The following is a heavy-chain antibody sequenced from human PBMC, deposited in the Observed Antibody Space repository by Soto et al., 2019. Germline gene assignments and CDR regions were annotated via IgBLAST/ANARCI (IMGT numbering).Heavy chain of an antibody. D-gene: IGHD7-27*01. CDR1: GDSISTDY. J-gene: IGHJ4*02. V-gene: IGHV4-59*08. CDR2: IYYGGST. CDR3: AKNWNWGSLVH. Sequence: QVHLQESGPGLVKPSETLSLTCTVSGDSISTDYWSWIRQSPGKELEWIGFIYYGGSTNYNPSLKSRVTIYVDTPKNQFSLKLSSVTAADTAVYYCAKNWNWGSLVHWGQGTLVTVSS.